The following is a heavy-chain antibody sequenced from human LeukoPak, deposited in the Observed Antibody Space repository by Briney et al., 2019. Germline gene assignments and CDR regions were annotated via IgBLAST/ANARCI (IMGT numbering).Heavy chain of an antibody. CDR2: IYYSGST. V-gene: IGHV4-59*01. CDR3: ARAKQGDCSSTSCYFGYYYYMDV. D-gene: IGHD2-2*01. Sequence: SETLSLTCTVSGGSISSYYWSWIRQPPGKGLEWIGYIYYSGSTNYNPSLKSQVTISVDTSKNQFSLKLSSVTAADTAVYYCARAKQGDCSSTSCYFGYYYYMDVWGKGTTVTVSS. CDR1: GGSISSYY. J-gene: IGHJ6*03.